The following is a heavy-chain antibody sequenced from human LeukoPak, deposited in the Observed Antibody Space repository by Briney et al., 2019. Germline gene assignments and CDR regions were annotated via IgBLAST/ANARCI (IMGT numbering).Heavy chain of an antibody. CDR1: SGSISSYY. CDR3: ARSVRSSSWYVSFDY. J-gene: IGHJ4*02. Sequence: SETLSLTCTVSSGSISSYYWSWIRQSAGKGLEWIGRTYISGSSNFNPSLKSRVTMSVDTSKNQFSLKLSSVTAADTAVYYCARSVRSSSWYVSFDYWGQGTLVTVSS. V-gene: IGHV4-4*07. D-gene: IGHD6-13*01. CDR2: TYISGSS.